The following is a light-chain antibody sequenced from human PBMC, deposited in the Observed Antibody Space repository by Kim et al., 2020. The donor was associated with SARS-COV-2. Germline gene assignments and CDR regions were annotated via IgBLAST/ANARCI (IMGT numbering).Light chain of an antibody. J-gene: IGKJ4*01. CDR2: WAS. V-gene: IGKV4-1*01. Sequence: AHINCQSSQSVLERSKKRNNLAWYQQKAGPPPKLFIYWASTRESGVPDRFRGSGSGTNFTLTINSLQAEDVAVYYCQQYYSSPLTFGGGTKVDIK. CDR1: QSVLERSKKRNN. CDR3: QQYYSSPLT.